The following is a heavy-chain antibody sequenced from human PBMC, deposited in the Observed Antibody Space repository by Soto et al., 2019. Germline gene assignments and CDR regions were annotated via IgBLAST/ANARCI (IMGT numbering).Heavy chain of an antibody. CDR2: IYYSGST. Sequence: QLQLQESGPGLVKPSETLSLTCTVSGGSISSTISYGGWIRQPPWKGLEWIGSIYYSGSTYYNPSLKSRVTISVDASKNQFSLKLSSVTVADTAVYYCARQKGSRSGLLGGQGTLVTVSS. D-gene: IGHD6-19*01. J-gene: IGHJ4*02. V-gene: IGHV4-39*01. CDR1: GGSISSTISY. CDR3: ARQKGSRSGLL.